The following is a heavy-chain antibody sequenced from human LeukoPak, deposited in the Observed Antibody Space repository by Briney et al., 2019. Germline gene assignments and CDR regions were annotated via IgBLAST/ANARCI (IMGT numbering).Heavy chain of an antibody. Sequence: GGSLRLSCAASGFTFSNYWMSWVRQASGKGLEWAATIKQDGSEKHYVDSVKGRLTISRDNAKNSLYLQMNSLRAEDTAVYYCARDSGAFDIWGQGTMVTVSS. CDR2: IKQDGSEK. CDR1: GFTFSNYW. J-gene: IGHJ3*02. V-gene: IGHV3-7*01. CDR3: ARDSGAFDI.